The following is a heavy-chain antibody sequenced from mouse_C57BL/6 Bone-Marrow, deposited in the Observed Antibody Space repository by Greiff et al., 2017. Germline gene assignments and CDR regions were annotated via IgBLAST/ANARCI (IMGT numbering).Heavy chain of an antibody. J-gene: IGHJ2*01. CDR1: GYTFTSYW. D-gene: IGHD2-2*01. CDR2: INPSSGYT. CDR3: ASLQWLRREDY. V-gene: IGHV1-7*01. Sequence: QVQLQQSGAELAKPGASVKLSCKASGYTFTSYWMHWVKQRPGQGLEWIGYINPSSGYTKYNQKFKNKATLTADKSSSTAYMQLSSLTYEDSAVYDCASLQWLRREDYWGQGTTLTVSS.